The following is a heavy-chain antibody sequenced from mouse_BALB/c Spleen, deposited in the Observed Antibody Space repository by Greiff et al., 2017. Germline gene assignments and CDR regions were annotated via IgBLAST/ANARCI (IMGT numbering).Heavy chain of an antibody. J-gene: IGHJ4*01. Sequence: VQLQQSGAELVRPGSSVKISCKASGYAFSSYWMNWVKQRPGQGLEWIGQIYPGSGSTNYNEKFKSKATLTVDTSSSTAYMQLSSLASEDSALYYCARIYYDYLYAMDYWGQGTSVTVSS. V-gene: IGHV1-55*01. CDR2: IYPGSGST. D-gene: IGHD2-4*01. CDR3: ARIYYDYLYAMDY. CDR1: GYAFSSYW.